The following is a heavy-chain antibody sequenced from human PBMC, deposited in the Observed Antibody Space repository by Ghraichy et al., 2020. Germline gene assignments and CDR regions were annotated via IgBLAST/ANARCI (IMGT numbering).Heavy chain of an antibody. CDR3: PRDLYGMDV. J-gene: IGHJ6*02. CDR1: GFTFSGYD. D-gene: IGHD2-15*01. Sequence: GGSLRLSCAASGFTFSGYDMHWIRQRPGSGLEWVAALGIAGDTYFAGSVKGRFTLSRENAQNSGFLQMNGLRVGDTALYFCPRDLYGMDVWGLGTTVTVS. V-gene: IGHV3-13*01. CDR2: LGIAGDT.